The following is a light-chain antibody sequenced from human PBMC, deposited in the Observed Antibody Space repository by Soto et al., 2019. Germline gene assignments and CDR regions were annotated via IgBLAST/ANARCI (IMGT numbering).Light chain of an antibody. CDR2: DVS. Sequence: EIVLTQSPATLSLSPGERATLSCRASQSVSNNYLAWYQQKPGQAPRLLIYDVSNRATGIPARFSGSGSGTDFSLTISSLEPEDFAVYYCQQRSHWPRTFGQGTKVDIK. CDR1: QSVSNNY. J-gene: IGKJ1*01. V-gene: IGKV3-11*01. CDR3: QQRSHWPRT.